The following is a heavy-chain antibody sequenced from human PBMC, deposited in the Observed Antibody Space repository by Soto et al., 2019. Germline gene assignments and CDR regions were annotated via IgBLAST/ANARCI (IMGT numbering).Heavy chain of an antibody. D-gene: IGHD2-21*02. J-gene: IGHJ3*02. Sequence: EVQLVESEGDLVQPGGSLRLSCVGSGFTFGSYWMSWVRQAPGKGLEWVANIKQDGSKKNYVDSVKGRFTTSRDNDKNSLYLRMNSLRGEDTAVYYCVRPPFQHIMVLTGAPVIWGHGRMVTVSS. CDR2: IKQDGSKK. CDR1: GFTFGSYW. CDR3: VRPPFQHIMVLTGAPVI. V-gene: IGHV3-7*01.